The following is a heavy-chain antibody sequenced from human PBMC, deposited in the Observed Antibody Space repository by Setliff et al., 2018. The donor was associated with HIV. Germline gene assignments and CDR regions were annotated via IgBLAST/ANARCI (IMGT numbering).Heavy chain of an antibody. J-gene: IGHJ3*02. CDR3: ARAGGFCNAATCLRGYDAFDI. CDR1: GYTFTDYY. CDR2: INPNSSDT. V-gene: IGHV1-2*02. Sequence: ASVKVSCKASGYTFTDYYIHWVRQAPGQGLERMGWINPNSSDTNYAQILQGRVTVATDTSTSTAYMELRSLRSDDTAVYYCARAGGFCNAATCLRGYDAFDIWGQGTTVTVSS. D-gene: IGHD2-15*01.